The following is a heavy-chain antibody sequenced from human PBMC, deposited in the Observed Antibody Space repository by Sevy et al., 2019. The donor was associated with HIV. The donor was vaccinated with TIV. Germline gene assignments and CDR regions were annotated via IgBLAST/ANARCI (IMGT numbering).Heavy chain of an antibody. V-gene: IGHV1-24*01. CDR1: GYTLTELS. J-gene: IGHJ4*02. CDR2: FDPEDDEK. Sequence: ASVKVSCKVSGYTLTELSMHWLRQAPGKGLEWMGTFDPEDDEKIYAQKFQGRVTMTEDTSTDTAYMELSRLSADDTAVYYCATTKDSYDTSGYPFDSWGQGTLVTVSS. D-gene: IGHD3-22*01. CDR3: ATTKDSYDTSGYPFDS.